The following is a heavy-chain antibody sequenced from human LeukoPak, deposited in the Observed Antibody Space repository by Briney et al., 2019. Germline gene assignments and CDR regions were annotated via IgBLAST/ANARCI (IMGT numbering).Heavy chain of an antibody. CDR2: IYDSGST. CDR1: GDSIKSYY. CDR3: ARVRWLNAYYHYYYMDA. J-gene: IGHJ6*03. V-gene: IGHV4-59*01. Sequence: SETLSLTCTVSGDSIKSYYWSWIRQPPGKGLEWIGYIYDSGSTNYNPSLKSRVTISLDTAKDQFSLRPSSVTAADTALYYCARVRWLNAYYHYYYMDAWGKGTTVAVSS. D-gene: IGHD3-22*01.